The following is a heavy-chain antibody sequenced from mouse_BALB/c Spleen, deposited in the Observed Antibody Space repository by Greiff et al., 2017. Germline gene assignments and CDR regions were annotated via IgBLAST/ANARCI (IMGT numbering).Heavy chain of an antibody. V-gene: IGHV3-2*02. D-gene: IGHD4-1*01. J-gene: IGHJ2*01. CDR2: ISYSGST. Sequence: ESGPGLVKPSQSLSLTCTVTGYSITSDYAWNWIRQFPGNKLEWMGYISYSGSTSYNPSLKSRISITRDTSKNQFFLQLNSVTTEDTATYYCAVANWDYFDYWGQGTTLTVSS. CDR3: AVANWDYFDY. CDR1: GYSITSDYA.